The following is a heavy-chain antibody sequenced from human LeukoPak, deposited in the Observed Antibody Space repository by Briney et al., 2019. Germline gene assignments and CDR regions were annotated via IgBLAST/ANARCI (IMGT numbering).Heavy chain of an antibody. Sequence: SETLSLTCAVYGGSFSGYYWSWIRQPPGKGLEWIGEINHSGSTNYNPSLKSRVTISVDTSKNQFSLKLSFVTAADTAVYYCARGRGYYYAPFDYWGQGTLVTVSS. CDR2: INHSGST. J-gene: IGHJ4*02. V-gene: IGHV4-34*01. CDR1: GGSFSGYY. D-gene: IGHD3-22*01. CDR3: ARGRGYYYAPFDY.